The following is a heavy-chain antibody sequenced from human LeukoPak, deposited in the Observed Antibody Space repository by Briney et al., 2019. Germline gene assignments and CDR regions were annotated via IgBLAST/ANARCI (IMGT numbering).Heavy chain of an antibody. Sequence: SETLSLTCAVYGGSFSGYYWSWIRQPPGKGLERIGEINHSGSTNYNPSLKSRVTISVDTSKNQFSLKLSSVTAADTAVYYCARDKVRYDILTGFHDYYGMDVWGQGTTVTVSS. CDR3: ARDKVRYDILTGFHDYYGMDV. V-gene: IGHV4-34*01. CDR2: INHSGST. D-gene: IGHD3-9*01. CDR1: GGSFSGYY. J-gene: IGHJ6*02.